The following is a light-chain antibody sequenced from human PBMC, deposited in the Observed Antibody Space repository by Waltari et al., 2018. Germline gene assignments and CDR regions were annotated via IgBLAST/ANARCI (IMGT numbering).Light chain of an antibody. CDR1: SNDVGNSKH. CDR3: LSYTSSITFV. J-gene: IGLJ2*01. V-gene: IGLV2-23*02. Sequence: QPALTQPASVSGSPGQSITISCTGTSNDVGNSKHVCWYQQHPGKAPNLIISEVTERPSGGSDRCSGSKSGNTASLTISGLQAEDEADYYCLSYTSSITFVFGGGTKLSVL. CDR2: EVT.